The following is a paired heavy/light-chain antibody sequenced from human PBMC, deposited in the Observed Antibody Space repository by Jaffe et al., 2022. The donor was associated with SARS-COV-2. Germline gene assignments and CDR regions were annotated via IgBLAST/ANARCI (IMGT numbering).Light chain of an antibody. J-gene: IGLJ2*01. CDR3: SSATSGAALV. CDR2: DVR. CDR1: SGDIGGYNY. V-gene: IGLV2-14*01. Sequence: QSALTQPASVSGSPGQSITISCTGTSGDIGGYNYVSWYQQSPGKAPKLVIHDVRNRPSGVSNRFSGSKSGNTASLTISGLQAEDEGDYYCSSATSGAALVFGGGTRLTVL.
Heavy chain of an antibody. D-gene: IGHD3-10*01. CDR1: GFSLNNNGEG. CDR2: IYWDDDK. V-gene: IGHV2-5*02. J-gene: IGHJ5*01. Sequence: QITLKESGPTLVKPTQTLTLTCSFSGFSLNNNGEGVGWIRQPPGKALEWLALIYWDDDKRYSPSLKNRLTITKDTSKNQVVLTMTNMDPVDTATYFCAHTIYAAGTSLYSFDSWGQGTLVIVSS. CDR3: AHTIYAAGTSLYSFDS.